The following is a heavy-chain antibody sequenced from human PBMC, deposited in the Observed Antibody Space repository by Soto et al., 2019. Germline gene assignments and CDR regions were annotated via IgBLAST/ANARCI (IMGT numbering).Heavy chain of an antibody. CDR1: GGTFSSYT. Sequence: GASVKVSCKASGGTFSSYTISWVRQAPGQGLEWMGRIIPILGIANYAQKFQGRVTITADKSTSTAYMELSSLRSEDTAVYYCARASPTYCSSTSCPFYNFDYWGQGTLVTVS. V-gene: IGHV1-69*02. D-gene: IGHD2-2*01. CDR2: IIPILGIA. J-gene: IGHJ4*02. CDR3: ARASPTYCSSTSCPFYNFDY.